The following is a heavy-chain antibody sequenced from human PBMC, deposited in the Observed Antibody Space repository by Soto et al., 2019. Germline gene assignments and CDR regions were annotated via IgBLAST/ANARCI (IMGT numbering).Heavy chain of an antibody. Sequence: QVQLQESGPGLVKPSQTLSLTCTVSVGSISSGDYYWSWIRQPPGKALEWIGYIYYRGRTYYNPSLKSRVTMAVDRSTNKSSLKLGSVTAADTAVYYCASEAEMATISAFDIWGQGTMVTVSS. J-gene: IGHJ3*02. D-gene: IGHD5-12*01. CDR3: ASEAEMATISAFDI. CDR2: IYYRGRT. CDR1: VGSISSGDYY. V-gene: IGHV4-30-4*01.